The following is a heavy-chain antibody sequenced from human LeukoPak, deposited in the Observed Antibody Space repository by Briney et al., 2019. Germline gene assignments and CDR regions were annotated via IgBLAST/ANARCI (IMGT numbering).Heavy chain of an antibody. CDR3: ATEELAGSTSLDY. Sequence: PSETPSLTCTVSGGSISSGSYYWSWIRQPAGKGLEWIERIYTSGSTNYNPSLESRVTISVDTSKNQFSLKLSSVTAADTAVFYCATEELAGSTSLDYWGQGTLTTFSA. CDR2: IYTSGST. D-gene: IGHD2-2*01. CDR1: GGSISSGSYY. V-gene: IGHV4-61*02. J-gene: IGHJ4*02.